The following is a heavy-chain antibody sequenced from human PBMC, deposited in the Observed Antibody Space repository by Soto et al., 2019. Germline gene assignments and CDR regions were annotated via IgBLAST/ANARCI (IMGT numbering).Heavy chain of an antibody. Sequence: QVQLQQWGAGLLKPSETLSLTCAVYGGSFSGYYWSWIRQPPGKGLEWIGEINHSGSTNYNPSLKNQVTKSVNTSKNQYSLKLSSVTAADTAVYYCARGRYCSSTSCLAYYYYYYGMDVWGQGTTVTVSS. D-gene: IGHD2-2*01. J-gene: IGHJ6*02. CDR2: INHSGST. V-gene: IGHV4-34*01. CDR3: ARGRYCSSTSCLAYYYYYYGMDV. CDR1: GGSFSGYY.